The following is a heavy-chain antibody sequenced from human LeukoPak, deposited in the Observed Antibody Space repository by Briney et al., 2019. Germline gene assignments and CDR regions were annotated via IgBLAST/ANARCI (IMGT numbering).Heavy chain of an antibody. CDR3: ARRIAVAGSPVYYFDY. V-gene: IGHV1-2*02. Sequence: ASVKVSCKASAYTLNGYYMHWVRQAPGQGLEWMGWINPKSGVTNYAQKFQGRVTMTWDTSINTTFMELSRLRSDDTAVYYCARRIAVAGSPVYYFDYWGQGTLVTVSS. J-gene: IGHJ4*02. CDR1: AYTLNGYY. CDR2: INPKSGVT. D-gene: IGHD6-19*01.